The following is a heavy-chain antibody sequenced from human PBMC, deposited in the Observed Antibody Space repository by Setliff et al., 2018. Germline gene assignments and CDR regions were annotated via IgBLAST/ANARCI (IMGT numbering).Heavy chain of an antibody. CDR3: ARGKGPGNNWFDP. CDR1: GGTFSSYA. V-gene: IGHV1-69*05. Sequence: GASVKVSCKASGGTFSSYAISWVRQAPGQGLEWMGGIIPIFGTANYAQKFQGRVTMTRDTSISTAYVEVISLRPDDTAVYYCARGKGPGNNWFDPWGQGTLVTVSS. CDR2: IIPIFGTA. J-gene: IGHJ5*02. D-gene: IGHD3-10*01.